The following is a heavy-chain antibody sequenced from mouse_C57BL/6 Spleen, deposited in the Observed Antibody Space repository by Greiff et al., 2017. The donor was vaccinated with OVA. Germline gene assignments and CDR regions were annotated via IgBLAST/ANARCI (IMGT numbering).Heavy chain of an antibody. J-gene: IGHJ2*01. CDR3: IRSGYDGCFDY. CDR1: GYTFTDYE. CDR2: IDPDTGGT. V-gene: IGHV1-15*01. D-gene: IGHD2-3*01. Sequence: QVQLQQPGAELVKPGASVTLSCKASGYTFTDYEMHWVKQTPVHGLEWIGAIDPDTGGTAYNQKFKGKAILTADKSSSTAYMELRSLPSEDSAVYYCIRSGYDGCFDYWGKGTTLTVSS.